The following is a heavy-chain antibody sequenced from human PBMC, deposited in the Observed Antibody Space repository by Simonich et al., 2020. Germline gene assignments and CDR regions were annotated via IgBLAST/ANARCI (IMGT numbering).Heavy chain of an antibody. CDR3: ARHAGFAFDI. Sequence: QLQLQESGPGLVKPSETLSLTCTVSGGSISSSSYYWGWIRQPPGKGLVWIGSLYYSGSTSYNPSLKSRVTISGDTSKNQFSLKLSSVTAADTAVYYCARHAGFAFDIWGQGTMVTVSS. J-gene: IGHJ3*02. D-gene: IGHD6-13*01. V-gene: IGHV4-39*01. CDR1: GGSISSSSYY. CDR2: LYYSGST.